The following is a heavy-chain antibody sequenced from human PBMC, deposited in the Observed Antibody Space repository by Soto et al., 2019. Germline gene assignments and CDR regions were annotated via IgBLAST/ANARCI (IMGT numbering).Heavy chain of an antibody. CDR2: IFWDDDK. V-gene: IGHV2-5*02. Sequence: SGPTLVNPTQTLTLTCTFSGFSLSTSGVGVGWIRQPPGKALEWLGIIFWDDDKRYRASRKSRVTITKDTSKNQLVLTMTNMDPVDTATYYCAHLPWKQLWPRAPVVYRGQGTSVTVSS. J-gene: IGHJ4*02. CDR1: GFSLSTSGVG. D-gene: IGHD5-18*01. CDR3: AHLPWKQLWPRAPVVY.